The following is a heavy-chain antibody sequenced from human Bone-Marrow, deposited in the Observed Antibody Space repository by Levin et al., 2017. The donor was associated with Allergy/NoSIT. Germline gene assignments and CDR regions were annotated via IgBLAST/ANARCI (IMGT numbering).Heavy chain of an antibody. CDR2: IRQDASAR. CDR1: GFSINDDW. J-gene: IGHJ6*02. CDR3: AREKWEFIAGVYLYDGMDV. D-gene: IGHD2/OR15-2a*01. Sequence: GESLKISCEASGFSINDDWMGWVRQAPGKGLEWVGNIRQDASARYYGDSVRGRFAISRDNAKNSIYLQMRSLRVDDTGVYYCAREKWEFIAGVYLYDGMDVWGQGTTVTVSS. V-gene: IGHV3-7*01.